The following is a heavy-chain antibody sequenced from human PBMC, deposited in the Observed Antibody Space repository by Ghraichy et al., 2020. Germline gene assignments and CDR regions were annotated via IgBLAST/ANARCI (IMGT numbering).Heavy chain of an antibody. CDR1: GGSFSGYY. V-gene: IGHV4-34*01. D-gene: IGHD3-22*01. CDR2: INHSGST. Sequence: LNISCAVYGGSFSGYYWSWIRQPPGKGLEWIGEINHSGSTNYNPSLKSRVTISVDTSKNQFSLKLRSVTAADTAVYYCARGLMKYYYDSSGYYYDYYGMDVWGQGTTVTVSS. CDR3: ARGLMKYYYDSSGYYYDYYGMDV. J-gene: IGHJ6*02.